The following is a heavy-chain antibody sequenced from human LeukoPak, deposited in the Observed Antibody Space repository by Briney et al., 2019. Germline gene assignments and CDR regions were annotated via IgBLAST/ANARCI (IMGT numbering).Heavy chain of an antibody. J-gene: IGHJ3*02. D-gene: IGHD2-8*02. CDR2: IYYSGST. V-gene: IGHV4-39*01. CDR1: GGSISSSSYY. Sequence: SETLSLTCTVSGGSISSSSYYWGWIRQPPGKGLEWIGSIYYSGSTYYNPSLKSRVTISVDTSKNQFSLKLSSVTAADTAVYYCARRYWVDAFDIWGQGTMVTVSS. CDR3: ARRYWVDAFDI.